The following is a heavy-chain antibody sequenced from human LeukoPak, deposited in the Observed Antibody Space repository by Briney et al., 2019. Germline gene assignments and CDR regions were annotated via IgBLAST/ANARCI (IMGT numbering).Heavy chain of an antibody. CDR1: GGSISSYY. J-gene: IGHJ3*02. CDR2: IYYSGSN. CDR3: ARLAVAGPYDAFDI. D-gene: IGHD6-19*01. V-gene: IGHV4-59*08. Sequence: SETLSLTCTVSGGSISSYYCSWIRQPPGKGLEWIGYIYYSGSNNYNPSLKSRVTISVDTSKNQFSLKLSSVTAADTAVYYCARLAVAGPYDAFDIWGQGTMVTVSS.